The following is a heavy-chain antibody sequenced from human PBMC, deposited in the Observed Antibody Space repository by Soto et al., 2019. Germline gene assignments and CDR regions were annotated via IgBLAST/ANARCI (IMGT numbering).Heavy chain of an antibody. Sequence: QVQLQESGPGLVKPSETLSLTCTVSGGSISSYYWTWIRQPPGKGLEWIGYIYYSGRTNYKPTLNSRVTISVATSKPQFSLKLRSVTAADTAVYYCARLDGSYHYMAVWGKGTTVTVSS. CDR3: ARLDGSYHYMAV. CDR2: IYYSGRT. J-gene: IGHJ6*03. V-gene: IGHV4-59*08. CDR1: GGSISSYY.